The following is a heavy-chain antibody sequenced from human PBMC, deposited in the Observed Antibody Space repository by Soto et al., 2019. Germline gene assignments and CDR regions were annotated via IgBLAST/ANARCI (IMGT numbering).Heavy chain of an antibody. CDR2: ISWNSGST. J-gene: IGHJ6*02. Sequence: EVQLVESGGGLVQPGRSLRLSCAASGFTFDDYAMHWVRQAPGKGLEWVSGISWNSGSTYYADSVKGRFTISRDNSKNTLYLQMNSLRAEDTAVYYCAKGENYYYYYYGMDVWGQGTTVTVSS. CDR1: GFTFDDYA. V-gene: IGHV3-9*01. CDR3: AKGENYYYYYYGMDV.